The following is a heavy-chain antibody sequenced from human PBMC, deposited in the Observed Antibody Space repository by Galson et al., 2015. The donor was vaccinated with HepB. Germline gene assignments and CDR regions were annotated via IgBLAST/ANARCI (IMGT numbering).Heavy chain of an antibody. J-gene: IGHJ4*02. Sequence: SVKVSCKASGYTFTINGISWVRQAPGKGLEWMGWISASSGDTKYAQKLQGRVTMTRDTSTSTAYLELRRLRSDDTAAYYCARDRDYRFDYWGQGTLVTVSS. D-gene: IGHD4/OR15-4a*01. V-gene: IGHV1-18*04. CDR2: ISASSGDT. CDR1: GYTFTING. CDR3: ARDRDYRFDY.